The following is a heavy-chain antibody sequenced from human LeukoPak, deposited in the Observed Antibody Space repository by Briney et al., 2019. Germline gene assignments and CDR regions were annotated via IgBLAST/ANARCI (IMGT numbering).Heavy chain of an antibody. CDR2: IYHSGST. D-gene: IGHD3-22*01. J-gene: IGHJ1*01. Sequence: SQTLSLTCAVSGGSISSGGYSWSWIRQPPGKGLEWIGYIYHSGSTYYNPPLKSRVTISVDRSKNQFSLKLSSVTAADTAVYYCARGPVSGWEYFQHWGQGTLVTVSS. V-gene: IGHV4-30-2*01. CDR3: ARGPVSGWEYFQH. CDR1: GGSISSGGYS.